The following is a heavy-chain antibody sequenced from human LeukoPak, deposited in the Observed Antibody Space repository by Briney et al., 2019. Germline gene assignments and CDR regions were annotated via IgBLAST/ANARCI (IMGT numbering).Heavy chain of an antibody. D-gene: IGHD5-24*01. J-gene: IGHJ4*02. CDR3: ARGAMATTPFFDY. CDR1: GGSISNYY. Sequence: TSETLSLTCPVSGGSISNYYHWTWIRQPPGKGLEWIGYVYYTGSTNFNPSLKSRVTMSLDTSRNQFSLKLTSLTAADTAVYYCARGAMATTPFFDYWGQGTLVTVSS. V-gene: IGHV4-59*01. CDR2: VYYTGST.